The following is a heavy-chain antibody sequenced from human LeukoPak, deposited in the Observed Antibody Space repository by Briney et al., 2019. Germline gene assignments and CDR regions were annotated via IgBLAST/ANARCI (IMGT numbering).Heavy chain of an antibody. Sequence: SSETLSLTCTVSGGSISSYYWSWIRQPPGKGLEWIGYIYYSGSTNYNPSLKSRVTISVDTSKNQFSLKLSSVTAADTAVYYCARGIAAAGGPREDYYYYMDVWGKGTTVTVSS. D-gene: IGHD6-13*01. CDR1: GGSISSYY. CDR3: ARGIAAAGGPREDYYYYMDV. CDR2: IYYSGST. J-gene: IGHJ6*03. V-gene: IGHV4-59*01.